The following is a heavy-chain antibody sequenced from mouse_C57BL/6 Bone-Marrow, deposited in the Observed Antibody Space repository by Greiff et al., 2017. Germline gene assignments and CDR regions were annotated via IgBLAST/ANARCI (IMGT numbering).Heavy chain of an antibody. V-gene: IGHV1-26*01. D-gene: IGHD1-1*01. Sequence: VQLKQSGPELVKPGASVKISCKASGYTFTDYYINWVKESHGWSLEWIGDINPNNGGTSYNQKFKGKATLTVDKSSSTAYMELRSLTSEASAVYYCARYYYGSSWYFNVWGTGTTVTVSS. CDR2: INPNNGGT. J-gene: IGHJ1*03. CDR3: ARYYYGSSWYFNV. CDR1: GYTFTDYY.